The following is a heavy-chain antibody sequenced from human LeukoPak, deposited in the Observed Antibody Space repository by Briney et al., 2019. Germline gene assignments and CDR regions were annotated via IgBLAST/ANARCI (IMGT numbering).Heavy chain of an antibody. CDR2: IYRGGST. CDR3: ARMPHYYDSSGYGGDWLY. Sequence: GGSLRLSCAASGFTVSSNYMSWVRQAPGKGLEWVSDIYRGGSTYYADSVKGRFTISRDNSKNTLYLQMNSLRAEDTAVYYCARMPHYYDSSGYGGDWLYWGQGTLVTVSS. J-gene: IGHJ4*02. D-gene: IGHD3-22*01. V-gene: IGHV3-53*01. CDR1: GFTVSSNY.